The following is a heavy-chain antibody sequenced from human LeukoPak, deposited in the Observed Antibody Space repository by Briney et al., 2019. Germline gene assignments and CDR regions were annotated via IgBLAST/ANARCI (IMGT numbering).Heavy chain of an antibody. CDR1: GYTFTSYD. CDR3: AREYYHGSGSYYVYFDY. Sequence: ASVKVSCEASGYTFTSYDINWVRQATGQGLEWMGWMNPNSGNTGYAQKFQGRVTITRNTSISTAYMELSSLRSEDTAVYYCAREYYHGSGSYYVYFDYWGQGTLVTVSS. D-gene: IGHD3-10*01. J-gene: IGHJ4*02. V-gene: IGHV1-8*03. CDR2: MNPNSGNT.